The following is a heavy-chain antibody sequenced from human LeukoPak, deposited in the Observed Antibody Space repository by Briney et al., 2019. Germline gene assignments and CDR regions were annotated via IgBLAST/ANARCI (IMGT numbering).Heavy chain of an antibody. CDR1: GFTFSSYG. D-gene: IGHD3-22*01. Sequence: GGSLRLSCAASGFTFSSYGMHWVRQAPGKGLEWVAFIRYDGSNKYYADSVKGRFTISRDNSKNTLYLQMNSLRAEDTAVYYCARELSYYDSSGYYHLDAFDIWGQGTMVTVSS. CDR3: ARELSYYDSSGYYHLDAFDI. CDR2: IRYDGSNK. V-gene: IGHV3-30*02. J-gene: IGHJ3*02.